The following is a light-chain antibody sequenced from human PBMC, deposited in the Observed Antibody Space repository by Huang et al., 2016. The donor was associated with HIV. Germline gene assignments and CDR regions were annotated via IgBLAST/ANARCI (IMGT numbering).Light chain of an antibody. J-gene: IGKJ4*01. CDR1: QSVSSY. V-gene: IGKV3-11*01. Sequence: EIVLTQSPATLSLSPGERATLSCRGNQSVSSYLAWYQQKPGQAPRLLIYDASNRATGIPARFSGSGSGTDFTLTISSLEPEDFAVYYCQQRSNWFLTFGGGTKVEIK. CDR3: QQRSNWFLT. CDR2: DAS.